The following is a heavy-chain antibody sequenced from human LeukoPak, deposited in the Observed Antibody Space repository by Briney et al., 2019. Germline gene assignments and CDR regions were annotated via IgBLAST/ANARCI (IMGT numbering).Heavy chain of an antibody. CDR3: ARDSDYASDY. J-gene: IGHJ4*02. D-gene: IGHD5-12*01. CDR1: GGSISSYY. V-gene: IGHV4-59*12. CDR2: IYYIGST. Sequence: PSETLSLTCTVSGGSISSYYWSWIRQPPGKGLEWIGYIYYIGSTNYNPSLKSRVTISVDTSKNQFSLKLSSVTAADTAVYYCARDSDYASDYWGQGTLVTVSS.